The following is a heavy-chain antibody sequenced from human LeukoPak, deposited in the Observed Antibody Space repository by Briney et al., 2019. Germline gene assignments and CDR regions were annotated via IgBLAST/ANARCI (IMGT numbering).Heavy chain of an antibody. CDR1: GFTFSSYA. CDR3: ARDLNREDFDY. Sequence: PGRSLRLSCAASGFTFSSYAMHWVRQAPGKGLEWVAIIWFDGSAEYYGDSVKGRFTVSRDNSKNTLYLQMDSLRVEDTAVYYCARDLNREDFDYWGQGTLVAVSS. J-gene: IGHJ4*02. CDR2: IWFDGSAE. D-gene: IGHD1-14*01. V-gene: IGHV3-33*08.